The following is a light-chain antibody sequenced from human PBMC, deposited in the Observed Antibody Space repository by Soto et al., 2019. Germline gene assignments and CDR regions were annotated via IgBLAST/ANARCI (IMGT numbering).Light chain of an antibody. CDR1: QSVSRY. CDR2: DAS. Sequence: EIMLTQSPATLSLSPGERATLSCRASQSVSRYLAWYQQKVGQAPRLLIYDASNRATGIPARFSGSGSGTDFTLTISSLEPEDFAVYYCQQRSNWPPITFGQGTRLEIK. CDR3: QQRSNWPPIT. J-gene: IGKJ5*01. V-gene: IGKV3-11*01.